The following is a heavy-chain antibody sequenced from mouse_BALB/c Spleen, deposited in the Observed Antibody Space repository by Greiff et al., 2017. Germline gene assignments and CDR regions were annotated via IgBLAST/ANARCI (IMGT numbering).Heavy chain of an antibody. CDR1: GFAFSSYD. Sequence: EVKLMESGGGLVKPGGSLKLSCAASGFAFSSYDMSWVRQTPEKRLEWVAYISSGSSTIYYADTVKGRFTISRDNPKNTLFLQMTSLRSEDTAMYYCARQLGIPPWFAYWGQGTLVTVSA. V-gene: IGHV5-12-1*01. CDR2: ISSGSSTI. D-gene: IGHD3-1*01. J-gene: IGHJ3*01. CDR3: ARQLGIPPWFAY.